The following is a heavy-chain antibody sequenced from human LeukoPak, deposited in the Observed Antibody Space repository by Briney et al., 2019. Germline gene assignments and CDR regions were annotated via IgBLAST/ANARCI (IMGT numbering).Heavy chain of an antibody. J-gene: IGHJ4*02. CDR1: GYTFTSYG. Sequence: ASVKVSCKASGYTFTSYGISWVRQAPGRGLEWMGGIIPIFGTANYAQKFQGRVTITADESTSTAYMELSSLRSEDTAVYYCARDQALYDSSGYYPPFDYWGQGTLVTVSS. D-gene: IGHD3-22*01. V-gene: IGHV1-69*13. CDR3: ARDQALYDSSGYYPPFDY. CDR2: IIPIFGTA.